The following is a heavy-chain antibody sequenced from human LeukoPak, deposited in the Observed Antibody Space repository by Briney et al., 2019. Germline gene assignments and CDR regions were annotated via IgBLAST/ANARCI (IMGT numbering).Heavy chain of an antibody. V-gene: IGHV3-21*01. D-gene: IGHD4-17*01. J-gene: IGHJ4*02. CDR3: ARDEPTMITVTPPDY. CDR1: GFTFSSYS. CDR2: ISSSSSYI. Sequence: GGSLRLSCAASGFTFSSYSMNWVRQAPGKGLEWVSSISSSSSYIYYADSVKGRFTISRDNAKNSLYLQMNSLRAEDTAVYYCARDEPTMITVTPPDYWGQGTLVTVSS.